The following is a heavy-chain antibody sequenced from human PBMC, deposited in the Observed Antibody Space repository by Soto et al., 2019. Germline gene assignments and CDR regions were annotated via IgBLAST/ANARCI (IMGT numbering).Heavy chain of an antibody. CDR3: DRSQTTVTSYDY. CDR1: VVSLNSGGYY. Sequence: PSETLSLTCTVSVVSLNSGGYYWSWIRQHPGKGLEWVGSIYYSGSTYYNPSLKSRVTISVDRSKSQFSLRLRSATAADTAVYYRDRSQTTVTSYDYWGQGTLVTVSS. J-gene: IGHJ4*02. CDR2: IYYSGST. V-gene: IGHV4-31*09. D-gene: IGHD4-17*01.